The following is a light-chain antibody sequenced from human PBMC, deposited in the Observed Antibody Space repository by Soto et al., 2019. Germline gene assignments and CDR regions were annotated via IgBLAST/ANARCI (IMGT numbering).Light chain of an antibody. J-gene: IGKJ2*01. CDR1: QSVSSSY. CDR2: DAS. CDR3: QQYGSSPRYT. Sequence: EIVLTQSPATLSLSPGERATLSCGASQSVSSSYLAWYQQKPGLVPRLLIYDASTRATGIPDRFSGSGSGTDFTLTISRLEPEDFAVYYCQQYGSSPRYTFGQGTKLEIK. V-gene: IGKV3D-20*01.